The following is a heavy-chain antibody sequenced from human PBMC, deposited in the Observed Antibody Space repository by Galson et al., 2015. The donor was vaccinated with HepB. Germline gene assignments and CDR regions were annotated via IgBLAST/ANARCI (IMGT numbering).Heavy chain of an antibody. J-gene: IGHJ1*01. Sequence: SLRLSCAASGFTFSSYWMSWVRQAPGKGLEWVAVISYDGSNKYYADPVKGRFTISRDNSKNTLYLQMNSLRAEDTAVYYCAKDRSRDPGYRYFQHWGQGTLVTVSS. V-gene: IGHV3-30*18. CDR2: ISYDGSNK. D-gene: IGHD5-24*01. CDR3: AKDRSRDPGYRYFQH. CDR1: GFTFSSYW.